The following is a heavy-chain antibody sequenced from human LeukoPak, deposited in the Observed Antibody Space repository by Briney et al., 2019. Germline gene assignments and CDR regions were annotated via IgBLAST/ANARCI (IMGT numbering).Heavy chain of an antibody. V-gene: IGHV4-4*09. CDR1: GGSISSYY. CDR3: ARLFNSGWGGDYYYYFMDV. D-gene: IGHD1-26*01. Sequence: SETLSLTCTVSGGSISSYYWSWIRQPPGKELEWIGYIYTSGSTNYNPSLKSRVTMSVDTSKNQFSLKLSSVTAADTAVYYCARLFNSGWGGDYYYYFMDVWGQGTTVTVSS. J-gene: IGHJ6*03. CDR2: IYTSGST.